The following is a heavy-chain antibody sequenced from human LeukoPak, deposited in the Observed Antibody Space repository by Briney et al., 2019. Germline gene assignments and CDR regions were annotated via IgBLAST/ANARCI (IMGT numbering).Heavy chain of an antibody. V-gene: IGHV4-30-4*02. Sequence: SETLSLTCTVSGGSISSGDYYWSWIRQPPGKGLEWIGYIYYSGSTYYNPSLKSRVTISVDTSKNQFSLKLSSVTAADTAVYYCARGAGITYYYDSSGPLWGQGTLVAVSS. CDR2: IYYSGST. J-gene: IGHJ4*02. D-gene: IGHD3-22*01. CDR3: ARGAGITYYYDSSGPL. CDR1: GGSISSGDYY.